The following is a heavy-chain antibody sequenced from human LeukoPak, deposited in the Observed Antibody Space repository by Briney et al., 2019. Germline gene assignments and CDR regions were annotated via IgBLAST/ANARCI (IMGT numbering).Heavy chain of an antibody. CDR3: ARVTRHYEVDTAMVTD. Sequence: SGTLSLTCAVSGGSISSSNWWSWVRQPPGKGLEWIGEIYHSGSTNYNPSLKSRVTISVDKSKNQFSLKLSSVPAADTAVYYCARVTRHYEVDTAMVTDWGQGTLVTVSS. CDR2: IYHSGST. V-gene: IGHV4-4*02. CDR1: GGSISSSNW. J-gene: IGHJ4*02. D-gene: IGHD5-18*01.